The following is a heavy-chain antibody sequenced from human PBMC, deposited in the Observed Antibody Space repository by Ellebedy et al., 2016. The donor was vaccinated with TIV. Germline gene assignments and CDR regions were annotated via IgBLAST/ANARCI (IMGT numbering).Heavy chain of an antibody. Sequence: MPSETLSLTCTVSGGSISSDGYYWSWIRQHPGRGLEWIGYISYSGSTYFNPSLKSRVIISVDTSKDQFSLRLNSVTAADTAVYYCARSWELLRDNFFDSWGQGTLVTVSS. CDR3: ARSWELLRDNFFDS. V-gene: IGHV4-31*03. J-gene: IGHJ4*02. D-gene: IGHD1-26*01. CDR1: GGSISSDGYY. CDR2: ISYSGST.